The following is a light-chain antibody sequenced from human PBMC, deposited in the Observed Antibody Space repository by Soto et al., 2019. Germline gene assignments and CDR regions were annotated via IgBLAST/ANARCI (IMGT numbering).Light chain of an antibody. Sequence: DIQMTQSPASVSASVGDRVIITCRASQGTNNYLAWYQQMPGKAPKLLIYGASTLQSGVPSRFSGSGSGTDFTLTISSLQPEDFAAYYCQQTNISPWTFGPGTKVEIK. CDR2: GAS. CDR1: QGTNNY. CDR3: QQTNISPWT. V-gene: IGKV1-12*01. J-gene: IGKJ1*01.